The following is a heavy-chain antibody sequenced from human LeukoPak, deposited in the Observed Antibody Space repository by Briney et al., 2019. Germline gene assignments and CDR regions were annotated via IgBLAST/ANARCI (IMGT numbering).Heavy chain of an antibody. CDR2: ISYDGINE. J-gene: IGHJ4*02. CDR3: AGRAVQWLALDS. V-gene: IGHV3-30*04. Sequence: GGSLRLSCAAAGFTFSDHAMHWVRQTPGKGLEWVAVISYDGINEYYADSVRGRFTISRDNSKNTLSLQMNSLRPEDTAVYYCAGRAVQWLALDSGGQGTLVIVSS. CDR1: GFTFSDHA. D-gene: IGHD6-19*01.